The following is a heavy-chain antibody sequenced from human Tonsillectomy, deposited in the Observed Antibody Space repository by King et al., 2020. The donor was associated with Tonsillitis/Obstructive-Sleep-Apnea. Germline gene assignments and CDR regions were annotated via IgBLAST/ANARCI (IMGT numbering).Heavy chain of an antibody. CDR2: IKQDGSEK. J-gene: IGHJ4*02. D-gene: IGHD2-2*01. CDR1: GFTFSSYW. CDR3: ARGGEEMDEDIVVVPADFDY. Sequence: VQLVESGGGLVQPGGSLRLSCAASGFTFSSYWMSWVRQAPGKGLEWVANIKQDGSEKYYVDSVKGRFTISRDNAKNSLYLQMNSLRAEDTAVYYCARGGEEMDEDIVVVPADFDYWGQGTLVTVSS. V-gene: IGHV3-7*03.